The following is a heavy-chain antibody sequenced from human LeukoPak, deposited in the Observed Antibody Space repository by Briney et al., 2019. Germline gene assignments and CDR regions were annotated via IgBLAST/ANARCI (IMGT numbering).Heavy chain of an antibody. J-gene: IGHJ4*02. D-gene: IGHD3-22*01. CDR3: ARVGSSGYYVPYYFDY. Sequence: SETLSLTCAVYGGSFSGYYWSWIRQPPGKGLEWIGEINHSGSTNYNPSLKSRVTISVDTSKNQFSLKLSSVTAADTAVYYCARVGSSGYYVPYYFDYWGQGTLVTVSS. CDR1: GGSFSGYY. V-gene: IGHV4-34*01. CDR2: INHSGST.